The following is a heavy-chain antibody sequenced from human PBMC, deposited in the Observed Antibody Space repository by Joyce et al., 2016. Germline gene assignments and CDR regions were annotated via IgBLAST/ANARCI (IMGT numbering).Heavy chain of an antibody. V-gene: IGHV4-4*02. CDR2: NYHTGEA. CDR3: ARDQGSSPGF. CDR1: GDSISSGNW. Sequence: QVQLQESGPGLVKPSGTLSITCAVSGDSISSGNWWNWVGQPPGKGLEWIGENYHTGEANYTPSLKSRVSISVASSKNLFSLGLTSVTAADTAVYYCARDQGSSPGFWGQGTLVTVSS. J-gene: IGHJ4*02. D-gene: IGHD2-2*01.